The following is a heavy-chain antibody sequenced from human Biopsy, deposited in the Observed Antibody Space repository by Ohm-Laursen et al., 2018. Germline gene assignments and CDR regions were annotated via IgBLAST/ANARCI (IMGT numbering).Heavy chain of an antibody. CDR1: GGSFTGHY. D-gene: IGHD3-22*01. J-gene: IGHJ5*02. V-gene: IGHV4-59*05. CDR2: IFYRGST. CDR3: ARDYDTSGYYYVS. Sequence: TLSLTCTVSGGSFTGHYWSWIRQPPGEGLEWIGRIFYRGSTHYKPSLKSRVNISVDTSKNQFSLKLNPVTAADTAVYYCARDYDTSGYYYVSWGQGTLVTVSS.